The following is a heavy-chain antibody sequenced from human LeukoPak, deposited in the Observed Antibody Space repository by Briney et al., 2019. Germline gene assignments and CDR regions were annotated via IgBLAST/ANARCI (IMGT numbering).Heavy chain of an antibody. Sequence: ASVKVSCKASRYTSTSYDINRVRQATGQGLEWMGWMNPNSGNTGYAQKFQGRVTITRNTSISTAYMELSSLRSEDTAVYYCARGDLRAYCGVDCLDAFRIWGQGTMVTVSS. CDR2: MNPNSGNT. J-gene: IGHJ3*02. CDR1: RYTSTSYD. V-gene: IGHV1-8*03. CDR3: ARGDLRAYCGVDCLDAFRI. D-gene: IGHD2-21*02.